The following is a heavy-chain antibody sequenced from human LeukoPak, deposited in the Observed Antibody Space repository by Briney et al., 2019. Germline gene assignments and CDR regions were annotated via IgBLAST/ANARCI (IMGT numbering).Heavy chain of an antibody. CDR3: VRDLGHSRHYFEY. D-gene: IGHD7-27*01. CDR2: ISQDGSET. V-gene: IGHV3-7*01. Sequence: GGSLRLSCAASGLTFNSLFLNWVRLTPGRELEWVACISQDGSETFYMVSVRGRFTISRDNTKNSLYLQMDSLRAEDTAVYFCVRDLGHSRHYFEYWGQGALVTVSS. J-gene: IGHJ4*02. CDR1: GLTFNSLF.